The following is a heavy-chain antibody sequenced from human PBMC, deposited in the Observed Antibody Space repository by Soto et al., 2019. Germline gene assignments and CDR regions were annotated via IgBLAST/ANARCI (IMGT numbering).Heavy chain of an antibody. CDR1: GFRISNYF. V-gene: IGHV3-7*03. J-gene: IGHJ6*02. CDR2: IKEDGSEK. Sequence: GCSLRLSCVGSGFRISNYFMSWVRQAPGKGLEWVANIKEDGSEKYYVESVKGRFTISRDNAKNSLYLQVNSLRDEDTAVYYCARPRFRGMDVWGQGTTVTVSS. CDR3: ARPRFRGMDV. D-gene: IGHD3-10*01.